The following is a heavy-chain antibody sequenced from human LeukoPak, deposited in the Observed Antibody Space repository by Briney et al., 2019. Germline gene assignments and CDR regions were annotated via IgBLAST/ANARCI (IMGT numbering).Heavy chain of an antibody. CDR1: GGSFSGYY. V-gene: IGHV4-34*01. J-gene: IGHJ1*01. CDR3: ARGLSNYGGNSYFQH. D-gene: IGHD4-23*01. Sequence: SETLSLTCAVYGGSFSGYYWSWIRRPPGKGLEWIGEINHSGSTNYNPSLKSRVTISVDTSKNQFSLKLSSVTAADTAVYYCARGLSNYGGNSYFQHWGQGTLVTVSS. CDR2: INHSGST.